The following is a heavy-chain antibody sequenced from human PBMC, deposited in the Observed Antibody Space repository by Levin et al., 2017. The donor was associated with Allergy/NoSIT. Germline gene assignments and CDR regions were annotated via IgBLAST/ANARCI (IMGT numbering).Heavy chain of an antibody. CDR1: GFTFSSYE. Sequence: PGGSLRLSCAASGFTFSSYEMNWVRRAPGKGLEWVSYISSTGSTIYSADSVKGRFTISRDNAKNSLYLHMISLRAEDTAVYYCARQLGNFWSGYNYFDYWGQGTLVTVSS. CDR2: ISSTGSTI. V-gene: IGHV3-48*03. CDR3: ARQLGNFWSGYNYFDY. J-gene: IGHJ4*02. D-gene: IGHD3-3*01.